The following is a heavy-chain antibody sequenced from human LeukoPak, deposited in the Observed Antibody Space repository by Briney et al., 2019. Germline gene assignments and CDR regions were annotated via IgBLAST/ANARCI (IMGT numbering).Heavy chain of an antibody. CDR3: ARGYSSGLHFDY. CDR2: IKQDGSEM. V-gene: IGHV3-7*01. J-gene: IGHJ4*02. Sequence: GGSLRLSCAASEFTFSNYWMTWVRQAPGKGLEWVANIKQDGSEMYYVDSVKGRFTISRDNAKNSLYLQMNSLRAEDTAVYYCARGYSSGLHFDYWGQGTLVTVSS. CDR1: EFTFSNYW. D-gene: IGHD6-19*01.